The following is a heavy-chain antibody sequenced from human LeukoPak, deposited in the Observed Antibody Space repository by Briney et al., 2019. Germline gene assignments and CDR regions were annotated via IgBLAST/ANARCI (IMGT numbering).Heavy chain of an antibody. CDR2: IWYDGSNK. CDR3: ARDGGCSGGSCYDY. V-gene: IGHV3-33*01. CDR1: GFTFSSYG. J-gene: IGHJ4*02. D-gene: IGHD2-15*01. Sequence: PGRSLRLSCAASGFTFSSYGMHWVRQAPGKGLEWVAVIWYDGSNKYYAGSVKGRFTISRDNSKNTLYLQMNSLRAEDTAVYYCARDGGCSGGSCYDYWGQGTLVTVSS.